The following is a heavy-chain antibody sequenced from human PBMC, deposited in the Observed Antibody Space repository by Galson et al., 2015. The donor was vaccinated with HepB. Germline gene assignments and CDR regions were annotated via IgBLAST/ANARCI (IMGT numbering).Heavy chain of an antibody. CDR2: IRSKAYGGTT. V-gene: IGHV3-49*03. J-gene: IGHJ3*02. CDR1: GFTFGDYA. D-gene: IGHD3-22*01. CDR3: TRVRVLGTMIVVAGDAFDI. Sequence: SLRLSCAASGFTFGDYAMSWFRQAPGKGLEWVGFIRSKAYGGTTEYAASVKGRFTISRDDSKSIAYLQMNSLKTEDTAVYYCTRVRVLGTMIVVAGDAFDIWGQGTMVTVSS.